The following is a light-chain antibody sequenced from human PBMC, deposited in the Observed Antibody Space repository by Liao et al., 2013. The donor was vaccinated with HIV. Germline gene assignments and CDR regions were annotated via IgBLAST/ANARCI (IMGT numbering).Light chain of an antibody. CDR2: QDS. V-gene: IGLV3-1*01. J-gene: IGLJ2*01. Sequence: SYGLTQPPSVSVSTGQTASITCYGDNLSNILSNKYLHWYQQRPGQSPVLVIYQDSKRPSGIPGRFSGSNSGNTATLTISRVEAGDEAAYFCQVWDSSSDHPFGGGTELTVL. CDR3: QVWDSSSDHP. CDR1: NLSNILSNKY.